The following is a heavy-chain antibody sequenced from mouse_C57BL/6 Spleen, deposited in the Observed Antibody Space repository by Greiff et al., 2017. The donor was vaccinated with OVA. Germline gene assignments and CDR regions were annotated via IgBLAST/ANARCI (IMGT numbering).Heavy chain of an antibody. J-gene: IGHJ3*01. D-gene: IGHD2-4*01. CDR1: GYTFTSYW. Sequence: QVQLQQPGAELVKPGASVKVSCKASGYTFTSYWMHWVKQRPGQGLEWIGRIHPSDSATNSNQKFKGKATLTVDKSSSTAYMQLSSLTSEDSAVYYCAILDYAWFAYWGQGTLVTVSA. V-gene: IGHV1-74*01. CDR3: AILDYAWFAY. CDR2: IHPSDSAT.